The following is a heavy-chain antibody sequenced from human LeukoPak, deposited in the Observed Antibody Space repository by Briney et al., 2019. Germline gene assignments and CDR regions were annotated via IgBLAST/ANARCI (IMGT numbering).Heavy chain of an antibody. V-gene: IGHV6-1*01. J-gene: IGHJ4*02. CDR3: AREYYYDSSGYPWGYFDY. Sequence: SQTLSLTCAISGDSVSSNSAAWNWIRQSPSRGLEWLGRTYYRSEWYNDYAVSVKSRITINPDTSKNQFSLQLNSVTPEDTAVYYCAREYYYDSSGYPWGYFDYWGQGTLVTVSS. CDR2: TYYRSEWYN. D-gene: IGHD3-22*01. CDR1: GDSVSSNSAA.